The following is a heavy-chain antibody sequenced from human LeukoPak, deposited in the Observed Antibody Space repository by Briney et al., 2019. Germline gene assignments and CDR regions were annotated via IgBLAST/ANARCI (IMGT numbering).Heavy chain of an antibody. J-gene: IGHJ4*02. CDR1: GGSISSYY. CDR3: ARGKVVAGTPGQNSWDS. D-gene: IGHD6-19*01. V-gene: IGHV4-4*07. CDR2: IYTSGTT. Sequence: SETLSLTCTVSGGSISSYYWNWIRQPAGKGLEWIGRIYTSGTTNYNPSLKSRVTMSVDTSKDQFSLRLSSVTAADTAVYYCARGKVVAGTPGQNSWDSWGQGTLVTVSS.